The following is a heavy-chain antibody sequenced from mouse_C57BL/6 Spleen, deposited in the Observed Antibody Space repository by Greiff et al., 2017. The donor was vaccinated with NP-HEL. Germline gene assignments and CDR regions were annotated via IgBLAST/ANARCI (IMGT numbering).Heavy chain of an antibody. CDR1: GYTFTSYW. V-gene: IGHV1-53*01. D-gene: IGHD1-1*01. J-gene: IGHJ4*01. CDR2: ITPSNGGT. Sequence: QVHVKQPGTELVKPGASVKLSCKASGYTFTSYWMHWVKQRPGQGLVWIGNITPSNGGTNYNEKFKSKATLTVDKSSSTAYMQLSILTSEDSAVYYCARSGGYYGSSSYYYAMDYWGQGTSVTVSS. CDR3: ARSGGYYGSSSYYYAMDY.